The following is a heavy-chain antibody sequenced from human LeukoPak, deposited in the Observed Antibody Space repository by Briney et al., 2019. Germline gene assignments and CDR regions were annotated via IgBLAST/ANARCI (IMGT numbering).Heavy chain of an antibody. J-gene: IGHJ6*04. CDR2: IKQDGSAK. V-gene: IGHV3-7*01. CDR3: AELGITMIGGV. Sequence: GGSLRLSCAASGFTFNRYWMSWVRQAPGKELQWVANIKQDGSAKYYVDSVKGRFTISRDNAKNSLYLQMNSLRAEDTAVYYCAELGITMIGGVWGKGTTVTISS. CDR1: GFTFNRYW. D-gene: IGHD3-10*02.